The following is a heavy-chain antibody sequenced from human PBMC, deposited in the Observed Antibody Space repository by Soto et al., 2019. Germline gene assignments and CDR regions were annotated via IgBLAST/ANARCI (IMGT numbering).Heavy chain of an antibody. CDR3: ARGGGKGYDYDFWRGSFDY. Sequence: GGSLRLSCAASGFTFSSYGMHWVRQAPGKGLEWVAVISYDGSNKYYADSVKGRFTISRDNSKNTLYLQMNSLRAEDTAVYYCARGGGKGYDYDFWRGSFDYWGQGTLVTVSS. CDR1: GFTFSSYG. V-gene: IGHV3-30*03. D-gene: IGHD3-3*01. CDR2: ISYDGSNK. J-gene: IGHJ4*02.